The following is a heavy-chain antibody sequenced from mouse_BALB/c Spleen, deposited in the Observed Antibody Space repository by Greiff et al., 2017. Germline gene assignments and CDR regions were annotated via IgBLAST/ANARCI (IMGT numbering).Heavy chain of an antibody. CDR2: IWRGGST. J-gene: IGHJ3*01. Sequence: QVQLKESGPSLVQPSQSLSITCTVSGFSLTSYGVHWVRQSPGKGLEWLGVIWRGGSTDYNAAFMSRLSITKDNSKSQVFFKMNSLQADDTAIYYCAKNYYGSSMGFAYWGQGTLVTVSA. D-gene: IGHD1-1*01. CDR3: AKNYYGSSMGFAY. V-gene: IGHV2-5-1*01. CDR1: GFSLTSYG.